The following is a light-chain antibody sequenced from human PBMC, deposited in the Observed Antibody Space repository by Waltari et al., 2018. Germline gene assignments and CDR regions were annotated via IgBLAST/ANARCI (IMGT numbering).Light chain of an antibody. V-gene: IGKV3-15*01. CDR2: GAS. CDR1: QSVSRN. Sequence: EIVMTQSPATLSVSPGERATLSCRASQSVSRNLAWYQQKPGQAPRLLIYGASTRVTGIPARFSGSGSGTEFTLTITSLRSEDFAVYYCQQYDNWPPYTFGQGTKLEIK. CDR3: QQYDNWPPYT. J-gene: IGKJ2*01.